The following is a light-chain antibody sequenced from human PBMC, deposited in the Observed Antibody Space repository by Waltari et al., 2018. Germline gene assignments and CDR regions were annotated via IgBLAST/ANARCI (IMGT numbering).Light chain of an antibody. CDR2: DVS. Sequence: QSALTQPASVPGSPGQSITISCTGTSRDVGNYDWVSWYQQHPGKAPKVVIFDVSYRPSGVSNRFSGSKSGNTASLTISGLRAEDEADYYCTSYTSSHSLVFGTGTKVTVL. J-gene: IGLJ1*01. CDR3: TSYTSSHSLV. CDR1: SRDVGNYDW. V-gene: IGLV2-14*03.